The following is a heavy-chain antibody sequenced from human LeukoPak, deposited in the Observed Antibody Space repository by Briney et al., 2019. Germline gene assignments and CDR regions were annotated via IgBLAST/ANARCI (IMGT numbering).Heavy chain of an antibody. Sequence: GGSLRLSCAVSGFKFSSQWMTWVRQAPGTGLEWVATINSDGSAKYHVDSVKGRFTISRDNAKNLVYLQMSILRAEDTAVYYCADLGTSDCGQGTLVTVSS. CDR1: GFKFSSQW. J-gene: IGHJ4*02. CDR3: ADLGTSD. D-gene: IGHD1-7*01. CDR2: INSDGSAK. V-gene: IGHV3-7*01.